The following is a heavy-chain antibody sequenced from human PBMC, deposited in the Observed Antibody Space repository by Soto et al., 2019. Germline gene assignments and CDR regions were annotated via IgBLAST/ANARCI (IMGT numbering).Heavy chain of an antibody. J-gene: IGHJ4*02. V-gene: IGHV3-48*01. Sequence: GGSLRLSCAASGFTFSSYSMNWVRQAPGKGLEWVSYISSSSSTIYYADSVKGRFTISRDNAKNSLYLQMNSLRAEDTAVYYCASQSSEWLLFASWGQGTLVTVS. D-gene: IGHD5-12*01. CDR1: GFTFSSYS. CDR3: ASQSSEWLLFAS. CDR2: ISSSSSTI.